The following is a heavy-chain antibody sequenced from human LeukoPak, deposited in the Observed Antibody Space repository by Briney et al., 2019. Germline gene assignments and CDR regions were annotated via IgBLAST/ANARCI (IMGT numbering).Heavy chain of an antibody. V-gene: IGHV3-48*01. CDR2: ISSSSSTI. Sequence: GGPLRLSCAASGFTFSSYSMNWVRQAPGKGLEWVSYISSSSSTIYYADSVKGRFTISRDNAKNSLYLQMNSLRAEDTAVYYCARDERDFWSGYWDFVYWGQGTLVTVSS. CDR1: GFTFSSYS. CDR3: ARDERDFWSGYWDFVY. D-gene: IGHD3-3*01. J-gene: IGHJ4*02.